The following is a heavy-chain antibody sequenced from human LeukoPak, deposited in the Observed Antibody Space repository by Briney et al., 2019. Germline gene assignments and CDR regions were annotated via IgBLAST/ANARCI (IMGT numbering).Heavy chain of an antibody. CDR1: GYTFTGYY. D-gene: IGHD6-13*01. V-gene: IGHV1-2*02. CDR3: TTGDSSSWYYFDY. Sequence: ASVKVSCKASGYTFTGYYMHWARQAPGQGLEWMGWINPNSGGTNYAQKFQGRVTMARDTSISTAYMELSRLRSDDTAVYYCTTGDSSSWYYFDYWGQGTLVTVSS. CDR2: INPNSGGT. J-gene: IGHJ4*02.